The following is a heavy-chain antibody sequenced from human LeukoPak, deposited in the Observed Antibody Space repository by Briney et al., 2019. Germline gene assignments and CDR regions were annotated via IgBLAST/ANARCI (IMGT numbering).Heavy chain of an antibody. CDR1: GFTFSSYI. Sequence: GGSLRLSCAASGFTFSSYIMNWVRQAPGKGLEWVSSISSRSSQIYYADSVKGRFTISRDNAKNSLYLQMNSLRAEDTAVYYCARYSSGFDYWGQGALVTVSS. CDR3: ARYSSGFDY. J-gene: IGHJ4*02. D-gene: IGHD3-22*01. CDR2: ISSRSSQI. V-gene: IGHV3-21*01.